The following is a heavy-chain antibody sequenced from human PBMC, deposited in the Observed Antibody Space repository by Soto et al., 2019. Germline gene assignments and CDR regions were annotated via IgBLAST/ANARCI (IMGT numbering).Heavy chain of an antibody. V-gene: IGHV4-34*01. CDR2: INHSGST. Sequence: SETLSLTCAVYGGSFSGYYWSWIRQPPGKGLEWIGEINHSGSTNYNPSLKSRVTISVDTSKNQFSLKLSSVTAADTAVYYCARVGAIFGVVIAHYNWFDPWGQGTLVTVSS. D-gene: IGHD3-3*01. CDR1: GGSFSGYY. CDR3: ARVGAIFGVVIAHYNWFDP. J-gene: IGHJ5*02.